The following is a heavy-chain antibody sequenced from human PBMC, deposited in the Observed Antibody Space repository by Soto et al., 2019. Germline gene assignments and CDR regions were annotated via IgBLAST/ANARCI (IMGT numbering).Heavy chain of an antibody. D-gene: IGHD2-2*01. J-gene: IGHJ6*02. CDR2: ISYDGSNK. Sequence: PGGSLRLSCAASGFTFSSYGMHWVRQAPGKGLEWVAVISYDGSNKYYADSVKGRFTISRDNSKNTLYLQMNSLRAEDTAVYYCAKEGYCSSASCYPYSYYYGMDVRGQGTTVTVSS. V-gene: IGHV3-30*18. CDR1: GFTFSSYG. CDR3: AKEGYCSSASCYPYSYYYGMDV.